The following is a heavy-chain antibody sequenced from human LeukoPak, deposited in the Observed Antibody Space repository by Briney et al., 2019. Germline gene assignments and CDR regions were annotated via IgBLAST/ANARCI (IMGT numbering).Heavy chain of an antibody. V-gene: IGHV4-34*01. CDR2: INHSGST. Sequence: SETLSLTCAVNGGSVSNYFWSWIRQSPGKGLEWIGEINHSGSTNYNPSLKSRVDISVDTSKNQFSLKLSSVTAADTAVYYCARASSVVRGVITHTDFDYWGQGTLVTVSS. CDR3: ARASSVVRGVITHTDFDY. J-gene: IGHJ4*02. CDR1: GGSVSNYF. D-gene: IGHD3-10*01.